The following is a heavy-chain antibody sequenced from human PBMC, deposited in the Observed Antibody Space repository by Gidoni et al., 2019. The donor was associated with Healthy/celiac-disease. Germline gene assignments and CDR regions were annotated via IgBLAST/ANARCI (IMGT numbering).Heavy chain of an antibody. CDR2: ISSSSSYT. Sequence: QVQLVESGGGLVKPGGSLRLSCAASGFTFSDYYMSWIRQAPGKGLEWVSYISSSSSYTNYADSVKGRFTISRDNAKNSLYLQMNSLRAEDTAVYYCARGFYDYVWGSYRSDAFDIWGQGTMVTVSS. CDR1: GFTFSDYY. CDR3: ARGFYDYVWGSYRSDAFDI. D-gene: IGHD3-16*02. J-gene: IGHJ3*02. V-gene: IGHV3-11*06.